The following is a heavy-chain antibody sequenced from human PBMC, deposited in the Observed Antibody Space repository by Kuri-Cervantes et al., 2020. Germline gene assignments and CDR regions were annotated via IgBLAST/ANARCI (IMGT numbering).Heavy chain of an antibody. CDR3: ARESYSGSYYFHKYAFDI. Sequence: SVKVSCKASGGTFSSYTISWVRQAPGQGLEWMGGIIPIFGTANYVQKFQGRVTITTDESTSTAYMELSSLRSEDTAVYYCARESYSGSYYFHKYAFDIWGQGTMVTVSS. V-gene: IGHV1-69*05. J-gene: IGHJ3*02. CDR1: GGTFSSYT. CDR2: IIPIFGTA. D-gene: IGHD1-26*01.